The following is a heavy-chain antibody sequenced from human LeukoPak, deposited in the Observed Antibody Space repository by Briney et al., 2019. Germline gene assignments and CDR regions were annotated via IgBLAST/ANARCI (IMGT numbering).Heavy chain of an antibody. D-gene: IGHD1-7*01. CDR2: INHSGST. V-gene: IGHV4-34*01. Sequence: PSETLSLTCAVYGGSFSGYYWSWIRQPPGKGLEWIGEINHSGSTNYNPSLKSRVTISVDTSKNQFSLKLNSVTAADTAVYYCARVVTGTTANWFDPWGQGTLVTVSS. CDR1: GGSFSGYY. J-gene: IGHJ5*02. CDR3: ARVVTGTTANWFDP.